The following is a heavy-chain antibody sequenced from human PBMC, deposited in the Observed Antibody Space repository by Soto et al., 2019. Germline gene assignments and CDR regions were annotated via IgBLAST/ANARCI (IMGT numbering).Heavy chain of an antibody. Sequence: SETLSLTCTVSGGSISSGGYYWSWIRQHPGKGLEWIGYIYYSGSTYYNPSLKSRVTISVGTSKNQFSLKLSSVTAADTAVYYCASGGRNSYYFDYWGQGTLVTVSS. D-gene: IGHD3-16*01. CDR2: IYYSGST. CDR3: ASGGRNSYYFDY. CDR1: GGSISSGGYY. J-gene: IGHJ4*02. V-gene: IGHV4-31*03.